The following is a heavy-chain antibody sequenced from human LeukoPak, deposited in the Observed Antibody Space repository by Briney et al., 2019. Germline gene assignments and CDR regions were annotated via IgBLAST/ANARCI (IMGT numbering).Heavy chain of an antibody. V-gene: IGHV1-18*01. J-gene: IGHJ5*02. CDR3: ARDPPDYYDSSGYYA. CDR2: ISAYNGNT. CDR1: GGTFSSYA. D-gene: IGHD3-22*01. Sequence: ASVKVSCKASGGTFSSYAISWVRQAPGQGLEWMGWISAYNGNTNYAQKLQGRVTMTTDTSTSTAYMELRSLRSDDTAVYYCARDPPDYYDSSGYYAWGQGTLVTVSS.